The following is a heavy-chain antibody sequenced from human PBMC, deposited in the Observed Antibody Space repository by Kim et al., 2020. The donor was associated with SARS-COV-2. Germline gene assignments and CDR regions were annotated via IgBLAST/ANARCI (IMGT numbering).Heavy chain of an antibody. V-gene: IGHV3-15*01. CDR1: GFTFSNAW. CDR2: IKSKTDGGTT. D-gene: IGHD3-9*01. J-gene: IGHJ4*02. Sequence: GGSLRLSCAASGFTFSNAWMSWVRQAPGKGLEWVGRIKSKTDGGTTDYAAPVKGRFTISRDDSKNTLYLQMNSLKTEDTAVYYCTTETYFDWLLVQGYWGQGTLGTVSS. CDR3: TTETYFDWLLVQGY.